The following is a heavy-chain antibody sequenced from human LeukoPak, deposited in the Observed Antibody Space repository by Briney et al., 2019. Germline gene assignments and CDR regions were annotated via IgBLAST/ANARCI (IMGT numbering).Heavy chain of an antibody. D-gene: IGHD2-21*02. CDR2: ISYDGSNK. Sequence: GGSLRLSCAASGFTFSSYAMHWVRQAPGKGLEWVAVISYDGSNKYYADSVKGRFTISRDNSKNTLYLQMNSLRAEDAAVYYCARDLGYCGGDCPNWFDPWGQGTLVTVSS. CDR1: GFTFSSYA. CDR3: ARDLGYCGGDCPNWFDP. V-gene: IGHV3-30-3*01. J-gene: IGHJ5*02.